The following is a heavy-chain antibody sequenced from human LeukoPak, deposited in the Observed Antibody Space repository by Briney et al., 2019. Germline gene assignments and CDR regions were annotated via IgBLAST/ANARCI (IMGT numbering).Heavy chain of an antibody. Sequence: SETLSLTCTVSGDSTSSDRYYGGWVRQPPGTGLEWIGNIYYSGSTYYNPSLKSRVTMSVDTSKNQFFLKLNSVTAADTAVYYCARGRPYSGGYHLDYWGPGTLVTVSA. D-gene: IGHD1-26*01. CDR1: GDSTSSDRYY. J-gene: IGHJ4*02. CDR2: IYYSGST. V-gene: IGHV4-39*02. CDR3: ARGRPYSGGYHLDY.